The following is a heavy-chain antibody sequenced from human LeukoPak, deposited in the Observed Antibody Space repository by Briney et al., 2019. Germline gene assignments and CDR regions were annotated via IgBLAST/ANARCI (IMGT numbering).Heavy chain of an antibody. CDR1: GGSFSGYY. V-gene: IGHV4-34*01. CDR2: FNHSGST. J-gene: IGHJ4*02. D-gene: IGHD6-13*01. Sequence: SETLSLTCAVSGGSFSGYYWSWLRQPPGKGLGWIGEFNHSGSTNYNPSLKSRVTISVDTSKNQFSLKLSSVTAADTAVYYCARVAPGIAAPDYWGQGTLVTVSS. CDR3: ARVAPGIAAPDY.